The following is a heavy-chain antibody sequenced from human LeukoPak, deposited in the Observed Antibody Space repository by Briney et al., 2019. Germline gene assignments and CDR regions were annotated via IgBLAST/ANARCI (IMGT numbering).Heavy chain of an antibody. Sequence: HPGGSLRLSCAASGFTFRSYGMHWVRQAPGEGLEWVAVIWYDGSNKYYADSLKGRFTISRDNSKNTLYLQMNSLRAEDTAVYYCAKERNDCSGGSCHYLDAFDIWGQGTVVTVSS. CDR3: AKERNDCSGGSCHYLDAFDI. V-gene: IGHV3-33*06. D-gene: IGHD2-15*01. CDR2: IWYDGSNK. J-gene: IGHJ3*02. CDR1: GFTFRSYG.